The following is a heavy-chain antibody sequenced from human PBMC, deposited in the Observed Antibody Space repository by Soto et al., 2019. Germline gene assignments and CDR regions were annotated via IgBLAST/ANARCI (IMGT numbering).Heavy chain of an antibody. CDR3: AKPPIATYYYYYYGMDV. J-gene: IGHJ6*02. CDR1: GFTFSSYA. CDR2: ISGSGGST. D-gene: IGHD6-13*01. Sequence: PGGSLRLSCAASGFTFSSYAMSWVRQAPGKGLEWVSAISGSGGSTYYADSVKGRFTISRDNSKNTLYLQMNSLRAEDTAVYYCAKPPIATYYYYYYGMDVWGQGTTVTVSS. V-gene: IGHV3-23*01.